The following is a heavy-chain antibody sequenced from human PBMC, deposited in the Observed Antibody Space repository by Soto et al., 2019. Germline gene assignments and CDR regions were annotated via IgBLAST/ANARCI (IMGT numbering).Heavy chain of an antibody. V-gene: IGHV1-69*01. CDR1: GGSLRNSV. Sequence: QVQLVQSGAEVKKPGSSVKVSCTASGGSLRNSVISWVRQAPAQRLEWMGGVIPILGTANYAQKFQGRVTMTADEATSTAYMDLSSLSPDDPAVYYCARLGHPGNWGPGTLVIVSS. CDR2: VIPILGTA. J-gene: IGHJ4*02. CDR3: ARLGHPGN.